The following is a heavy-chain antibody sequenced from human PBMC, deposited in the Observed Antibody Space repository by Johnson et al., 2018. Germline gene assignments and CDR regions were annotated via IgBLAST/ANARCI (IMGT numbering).Heavy chain of an antibody. D-gene: IGHD5-24*01. CDR2: ISSDGSTN. Sequence: QVQLVQSGGGVVQPGKSLRLSCAGTGFSFSSYAMHWVRQAPGKGLEWVAGISSDGSTNYYADSVKGRFTISRDNAKNTVYLQMNSLRAEGTEGYYCAREWQTGFDIWGQGTTVTVSS. J-gene: IGHJ3*02. V-gene: IGHV3-30*03. CDR3: AREWQTGFDI. CDR1: GFSFSSYA.